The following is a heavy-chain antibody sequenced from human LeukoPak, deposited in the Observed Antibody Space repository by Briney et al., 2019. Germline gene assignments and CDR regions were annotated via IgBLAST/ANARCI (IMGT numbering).Heavy chain of an antibody. CDR1: GYTFTDYY. CDR3: ARANWGLENWFDP. CDR2: IFPKSGGT. J-gene: IGHJ5*02. Sequence: GASVKVSCKASGYTFTDYYIHWVRQAPGQGLEWMGWIFPKSGGTQYAQKFQGRVTMTRDTSINTVYMEVSGLTSDDTAVDYCARANWGLENWFDPWGQGALVTVSS. D-gene: IGHD7-27*01. V-gene: IGHV1-2*02.